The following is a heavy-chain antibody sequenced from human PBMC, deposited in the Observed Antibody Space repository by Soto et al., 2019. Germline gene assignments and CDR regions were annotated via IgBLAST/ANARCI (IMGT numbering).Heavy chain of an antibody. CDR1: GGAISSSTW. D-gene: IGHD5-18*01. Sequence: ASETLSLTCAVSGGAISSSTWWSWVRQPPGKGLEWIGEIYHDGSTNYNPSLKGRVTVSLDKSKNHFSLKLSSVTAADTAVYYCARAYSYGLFDSWGQGTLVTVSS. J-gene: IGHJ4*02. CDR3: ARAYSYGLFDS. V-gene: IGHV4-4*02. CDR2: IYHDGST.